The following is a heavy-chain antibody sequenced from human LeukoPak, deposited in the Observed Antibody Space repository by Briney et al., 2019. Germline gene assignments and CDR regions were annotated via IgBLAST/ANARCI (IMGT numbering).Heavy chain of an antibody. CDR3: ARDIATVSFYSFYGMDY. V-gene: IGHV1-46*01. Sequence: ASVKDSCMASRYTFINYYMHGVRQPPGQGVEWMGVVNPSGGGTNYAQKFQGGVSMTRDTSTSTVYMDLRNLREEDTAGYFCARDIATVSFYSFYGMDYWGQGTMVTVSS. CDR1: RYTFINYY. CDR2: VNPSGGGT. D-gene: IGHD2-15*01. J-gene: IGHJ6*02.